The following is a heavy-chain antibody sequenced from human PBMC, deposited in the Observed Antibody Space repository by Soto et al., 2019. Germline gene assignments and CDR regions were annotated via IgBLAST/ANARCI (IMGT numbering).Heavy chain of an antibody. CDR1: GFTLSSYS. CDR2: ISSSSSYI. Sequence: GGSLRLSCAASGFTLSSYSMNWVRQAPGKGLEWVSSISSSSSYIYYADSVKGRFTISRDNAKNSLYLQMNSLRAEDTAVYYCASYTTYYYDSSGRSHGAFDIWGQGTMVTVSS. V-gene: IGHV3-21*01. D-gene: IGHD3-22*01. CDR3: ASYTTYYYDSSGRSHGAFDI. J-gene: IGHJ3*02.